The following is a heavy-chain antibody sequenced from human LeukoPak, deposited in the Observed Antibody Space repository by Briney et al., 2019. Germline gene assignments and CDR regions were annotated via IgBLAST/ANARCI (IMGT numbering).Heavy chain of an antibody. Sequence: GESLKISCKGSGYSFTSYWIGWVRQMPGKGLEWMGIIYPGDSDTRYSPSFQGQVTISADKSISTACLQWSSLKASDTAMYYCARQELGYCSGGSCLAHPGPWGQGTLVTVSS. J-gene: IGHJ5*02. CDR3: ARQELGYCSGGSCLAHPGP. V-gene: IGHV5-51*01. CDR1: GYSFTSYW. D-gene: IGHD2-15*01. CDR2: IYPGDSDT.